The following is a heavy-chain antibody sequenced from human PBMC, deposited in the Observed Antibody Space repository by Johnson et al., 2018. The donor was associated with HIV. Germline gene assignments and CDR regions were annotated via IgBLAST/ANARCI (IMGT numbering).Heavy chain of an antibody. V-gene: IGHV3-66*01. D-gene: IGHD4-17*01. CDR2: RYSGGST. CDR1: GFTVSSNY. Sequence: VQLVESGGGLIQPGGSLRLSCAASGFTVSSNYMSWVRQAPGKGLEWVSGRYSGGSTYYEDAVKGRCTISRENSKKTLYLQRNSLRAEDTAVYYCARDVTKDAFDIWGQGTMVTVSS. J-gene: IGHJ3*02. CDR3: ARDVTKDAFDI.